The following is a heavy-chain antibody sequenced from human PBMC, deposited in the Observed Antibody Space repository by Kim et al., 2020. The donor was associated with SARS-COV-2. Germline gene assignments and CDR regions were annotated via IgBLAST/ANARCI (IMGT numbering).Heavy chain of an antibody. Sequence: AYGGTTEYAASVKGRFTISRDDSKSIAYLQMSSLKTEDTAVYYCTRTYDYWGQGTLVTVSS. V-gene: IGHV3-49*02. CDR2: AYGGTT. CDR3: TRTYDY. J-gene: IGHJ4*02.